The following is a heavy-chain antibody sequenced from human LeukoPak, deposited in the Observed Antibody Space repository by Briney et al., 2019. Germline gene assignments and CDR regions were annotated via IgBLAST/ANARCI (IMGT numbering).Heavy chain of an antibody. CDR3: ARIRDGYNDAYDI. CDR1: GYTFTDHY. CDR2: INPNGGGT. V-gene: IGHV1-2*02. J-gene: IGHJ3*02. D-gene: IGHD5-24*01. Sequence: ASVKVSCKASGYTFTDHYLHWLRQAPGQGLEYLGWINPNGGGTNFPQKFQGRVTLTIDTSVNTGYMEITKLTSDDTAIYYCARIRDGYNDAYDIWGQGTVVTVSS.